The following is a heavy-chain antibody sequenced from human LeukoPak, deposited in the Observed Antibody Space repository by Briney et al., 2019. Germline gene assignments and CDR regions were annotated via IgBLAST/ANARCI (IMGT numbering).Heavy chain of an antibody. D-gene: IGHD3-16*01. J-gene: IGHJ4*02. CDR1: GFSFSTYW. CDR3: ARDSRGTTFDY. Sequence: GGSLRLSCEVSGFSFSTYWMSWVRQAPGKGLEWVGQTNEHETEKYYGDAVRGRLTIYRDNTKNSLYLQMNSLRPEDTAVYYCARDSRGTTFDYWGQGTLVTVSS. V-gene: IGHV3-7*01. CDR2: TNEHETEK.